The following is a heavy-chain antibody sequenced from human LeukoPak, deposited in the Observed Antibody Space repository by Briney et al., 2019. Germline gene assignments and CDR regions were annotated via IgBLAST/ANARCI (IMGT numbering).Heavy chain of an antibody. CDR1: GFTFSSYE. Sequence: GGSLRLSCAASGFTFSSYEMNWVRQAPGKGLEWVSYISDSGSTKYYADSVKGRFTISRDNAKNTLYLQMNSLRDEDTAVFYCARSRYDYIWGIDYWGQGTLVTISS. CDR3: ARSRYDYIWGIDY. CDR2: ISDSGSTK. J-gene: IGHJ4*02. D-gene: IGHD3-16*01. V-gene: IGHV3-48*03.